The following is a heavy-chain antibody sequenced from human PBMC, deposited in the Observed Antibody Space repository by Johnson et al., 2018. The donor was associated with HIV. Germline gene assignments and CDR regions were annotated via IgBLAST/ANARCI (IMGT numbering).Heavy chain of an antibody. Sequence: VQLVESGGGLVKPGGSLRLSCAASGFTFSSYAMSWVRQAPGKGLEWVSAISGSAGITYYADSVEGRFTISRDNSRNTLYLQMNSLRTEDTAVYYCAKVRCGGDCLDAFDIWGQGTMVTVSS. CDR2: ISGSAGIT. V-gene: IGHV3-23*04. J-gene: IGHJ3*02. D-gene: IGHD2-21*02. CDR1: GFTFSSYA. CDR3: AKVRCGGDCLDAFDI.